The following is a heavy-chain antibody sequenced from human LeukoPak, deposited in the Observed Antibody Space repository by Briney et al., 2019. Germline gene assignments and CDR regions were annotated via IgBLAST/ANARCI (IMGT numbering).Heavy chain of an antibody. D-gene: IGHD1-26*01. V-gene: IGHV3-53*01. CDR1: GFTFSSYA. J-gene: IGHJ4*02. CDR2: IYSGGST. Sequence: GGSLRLSCAASGFTFSSYAMSWVRQAPGQGLEWVSVIYSGGSTNHADSVKGRFTISRDNSKNTVHLQMNSLRAEDTAVYYCARVWELSFDYWGQGTLVTVSS. CDR3: ARVWELSFDY.